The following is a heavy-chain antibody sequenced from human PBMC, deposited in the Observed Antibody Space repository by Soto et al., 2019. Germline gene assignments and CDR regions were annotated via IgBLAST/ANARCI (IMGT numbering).Heavy chain of an antibody. J-gene: IGHJ6*02. CDR1: GFTFSSYS. Sequence: HPGGSLRLSCAASGFTFSSYSMNWVRQAPGKGLEWASYISSSSSTIYYADSVKGRFTISRDNAKNSLYLQMNSLRDEDTAVYYCARRKGVGATDYYYGMDVWGQGTTVTVSS. V-gene: IGHV3-48*02. D-gene: IGHD1-26*01. CDR2: ISSSSSTI. CDR3: ARRKGVGATDYYYGMDV.